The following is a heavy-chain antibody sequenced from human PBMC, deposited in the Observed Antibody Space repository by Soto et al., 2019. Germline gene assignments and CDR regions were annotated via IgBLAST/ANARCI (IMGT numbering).Heavy chain of an antibody. V-gene: IGHV1-46*01. CDR3: ARDRSYCSSTSCYYFDY. Sequence: QVQLVQSGAEVKKPGASVKVSCKASGYTFTSYYMHWVRQAPGQGLEWMGIINPSGGSTSYAQKLQGRVTIARDKSTSTVYMELSSLRSEDTAVYYCARDRSYCSSTSCYYFDYWGQGTLVTVSS. CDR2: INPSGGST. D-gene: IGHD2-2*01. CDR1: GYTFTSYY. J-gene: IGHJ4*02.